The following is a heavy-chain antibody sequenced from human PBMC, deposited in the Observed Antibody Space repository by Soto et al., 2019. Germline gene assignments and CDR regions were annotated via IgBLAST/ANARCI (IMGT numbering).Heavy chain of an antibody. CDR2: VAYSGST. D-gene: IGHD3-10*01. J-gene: IGHJ4*02. CDR1: GVSVSSRGYY. CDR3: ARRRTNTDIRPPRGYYFDF. Sequence: SETLSLTCSVSGVSVSSRGYYWDWIRQPPGKGLEWIGSVAYSGSTYYNPSLKSRVTISEDRSKNAFSLKLDSMTAADTSVYYCARRRTNTDIRPPRGYYFDFWGLGILVTVSS. V-gene: IGHV4-39*02.